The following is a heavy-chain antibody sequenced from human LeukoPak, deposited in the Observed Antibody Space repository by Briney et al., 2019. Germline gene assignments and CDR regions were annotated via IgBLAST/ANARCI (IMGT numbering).Heavy chain of an antibody. D-gene: IGHD5/OR15-5a*01. Sequence: SQTLPLTCAISGDSVSSNSATWNWIRQSPSRGLEWLGRTYYRSKWYNEYAPSVKGRIAFNPDTSKNQFSLQLNSVTPEDTAVYYCARALSRYFDYWGQGTLVAVSS. J-gene: IGHJ4*02. CDR1: GDSVSSNSAT. CDR3: ARALSRYFDY. V-gene: IGHV6-1*01. CDR2: TYYRSKWYN.